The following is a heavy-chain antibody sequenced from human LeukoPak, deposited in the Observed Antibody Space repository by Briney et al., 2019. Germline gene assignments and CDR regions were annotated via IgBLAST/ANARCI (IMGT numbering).Heavy chain of an antibody. CDR3: GEVKRELTNYDAFDI. Sequence: TGGSLRLSCAASGFTFDDYSMHWDRQAPGKGLEWVSCISWISGSIGYADSVKGRFTISRDNAKNSLYLQMNSLRAEDTALYFCGEVKRELTNYDAFDIWGQGTMVTVSS. V-gene: IGHV3-9*01. CDR1: GFTFDDYS. J-gene: IGHJ3*02. CDR2: ISWISGSI. D-gene: IGHD1-26*01.